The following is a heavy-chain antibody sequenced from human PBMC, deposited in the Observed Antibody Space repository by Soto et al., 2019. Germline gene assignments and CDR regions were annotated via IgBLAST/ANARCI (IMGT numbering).Heavy chain of an antibody. CDR3: ERDLPTMDV. CDR1: GYTFTSYG. J-gene: IGHJ6*02. Sequence: QVQLVQSGAEVKKPGASVKVSCKASGYTFTSYGISWVRQAPGQGLEWMGWIRAYNGNTNYAQKLQSRVTMTKDTSKSTAYMELRSMSSDATAVYSCERDLPTMDVWGQGTTVTVSS. CDR2: IRAYNGNT. V-gene: IGHV1-18*01.